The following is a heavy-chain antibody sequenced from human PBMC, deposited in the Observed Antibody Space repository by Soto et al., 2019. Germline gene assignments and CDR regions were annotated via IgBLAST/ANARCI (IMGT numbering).Heavy chain of an antibody. D-gene: IGHD3-10*01. CDR1: GGTFSSYA. J-gene: IGHJ6*02. V-gene: IGHV1-69*10. CDR3: ARGKSYYGSGKGIYDYYSLDV. CDR2: VIPVFGLA. Sequence: SVKVSCKSSGGTFSSYAISWVRRAPGQGLEWMGGVIPVFGLATYAQKVQGRVTITADKSTNTAYMEVSSLRSEDTAVYYCARGKSYYGSGKGIYDYYSLDVWGQGTTVTAP.